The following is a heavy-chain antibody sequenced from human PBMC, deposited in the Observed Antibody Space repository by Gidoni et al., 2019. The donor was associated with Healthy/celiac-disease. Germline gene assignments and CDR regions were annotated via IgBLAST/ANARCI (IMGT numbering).Heavy chain of an antibody. CDR3: ARHGGSSWYAYPDLYYFDY. CDR1: GGSISSSSYY. D-gene: IGHD6-13*01. Sequence: QLQLQESGPGLVKPSETLSLTCTVPGGSISSSSYYWGWIRQPPGKGLEWIGSIYYSGSTYYNPALKSRVTISVDTSKNQFSLKLSSVTAADTAVYYCARHGGSSWYAYPDLYYFDYWGQGTLVTVSS. CDR2: IYYSGST. V-gene: IGHV4-39*01. J-gene: IGHJ4*02.